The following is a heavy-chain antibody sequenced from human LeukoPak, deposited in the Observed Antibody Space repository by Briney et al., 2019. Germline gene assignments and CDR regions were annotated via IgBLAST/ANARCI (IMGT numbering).Heavy chain of an antibody. Sequence: SETLSLTCSVSGGSISGSRRYWGWVRQPPGGGLEWLGSIRYVGSTYYNPSLQSRLTMSVDTSQNRFSLTLNSVTAADTAVYYCAAEYSSSPGYWGQGTLVTVSS. D-gene: IGHD6-6*01. CDR2: IRYVGST. J-gene: IGHJ4*02. CDR1: GGSISGSRRY. V-gene: IGHV4-39*02. CDR3: AAEYSSSPGY.